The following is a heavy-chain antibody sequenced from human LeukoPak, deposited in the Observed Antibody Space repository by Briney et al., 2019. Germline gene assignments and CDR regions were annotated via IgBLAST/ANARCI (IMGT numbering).Heavy chain of an antibody. J-gene: IGHJ4*02. V-gene: IGHV1-69-2*01. D-gene: IGHD5-18*01. CDR1: GYTFTDYY. Sequence: ASVKVSCKVSGYTFTDYYMHWVQQAPGKGLEWMGLVDPEDGETIYAEKFQGRVTITADTSTDTAYMELSSLRSEDTAVYYCATLGYSYGSTFDYWGQGTLVTVSS. CDR2: VDPEDGET. CDR3: ATLGYSYGSTFDY.